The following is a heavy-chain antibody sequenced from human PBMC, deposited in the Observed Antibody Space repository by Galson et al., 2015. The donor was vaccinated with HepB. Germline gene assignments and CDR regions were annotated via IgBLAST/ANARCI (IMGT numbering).Heavy chain of an antibody. J-gene: IGHJ5*01. V-gene: IGHV5-10-1*01. Sequence: QSGAEVKKPGESLRISCPGSGYTFTNNWISWVRQMPGKGLEWMGRIDPRDSYIDYSPSFQGHVTLSSDTSISTVYLHWSSLRVSDSAMYYCARTSYFGSSRAFDSWGQGTLVTVSS. CDR1: GYTFTNNW. CDR2: IDPRDSYI. D-gene: IGHD6-13*01. CDR3: ARTSYFGSSRAFDS.